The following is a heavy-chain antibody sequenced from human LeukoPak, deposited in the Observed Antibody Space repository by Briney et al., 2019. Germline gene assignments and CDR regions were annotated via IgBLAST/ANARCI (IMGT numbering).Heavy chain of an antibody. V-gene: IGHV3-48*01. CDR3: ARGVAARGNDY. CDR2: IGSAI. D-gene: IGHD6-6*01. CDR1: GFTFSDFS. J-gene: IGHJ4*02. Sequence: PGGSLRLSCVASGFTFSDFSLNWVRQAPGKGLEWISYIGSAIYYADSVKGRFTISRDNAKNSLYLQMNSLRAEDTAVYYCARGVAARGNDYWGQGTLVTVSS.